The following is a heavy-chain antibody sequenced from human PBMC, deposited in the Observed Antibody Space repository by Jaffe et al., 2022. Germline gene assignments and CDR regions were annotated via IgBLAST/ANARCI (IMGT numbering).Heavy chain of an antibody. CDR2: IYHSGST. J-gene: IGHJ3*02. CDR1: GYSISSGYY. D-gene: IGHD1-26*01. Sequence: QVQLQESGPGLVKPSETLSLTCAVSGYSISSGYYWGWIRQPPGKGLEWIGSIYHSGSTYYNPSLKSRVTISVDTSKNQFSLKLSSVTAADTAVYYCARVGLKNAFDIWGQGTMVTVSS. CDR3: ARVGLKNAFDI. V-gene: IGHV4-38-2*01.